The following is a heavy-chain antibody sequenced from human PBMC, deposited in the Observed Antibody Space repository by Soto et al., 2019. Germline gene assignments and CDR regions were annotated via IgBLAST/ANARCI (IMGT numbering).Heavy chain of an antibody. CDR1: GDSVSSNSAA. D-gene: IGHD6-6*01. CDR2: TYYRSKWYN. CDR3: ASGPRIAARPNFSRGLGFYYYGMDV. J-gene: IGHJ6*02. V-gene: IGHV6-1*01. Sequence: SPTLSLTCAISGDSVSSNSAAWNWIRQSPSRGLEWLGRTYYRSKWYNDYAVSVKSRITINPDTSKNQFSLQLNSVTPEDTAVYYCASGPRIAARPNFSRGLGFYYYGMDVWGQGTTVTVSS.